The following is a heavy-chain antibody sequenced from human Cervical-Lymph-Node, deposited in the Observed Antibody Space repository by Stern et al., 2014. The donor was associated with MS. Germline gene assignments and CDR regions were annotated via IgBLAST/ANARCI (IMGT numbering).Heavy chain of an antibody. CDR2: ISSSSSYI. V-gene: IGHV3-21*01. CDR3: ARDQHGDYYDSSGYYDAPIDY. Sequence: EVQLVESGGGLVKPGGSLRLSCAASGFTFSSYSMNWVRQAPGKGLEWVSSISSSSSYIYYADSVKGRLTITRDNAKNSLYLQMNSLRAEDTAVYYCARDQHGDYYDSSGYYDAPIDYWGQGTLVTVSS. CDR1: GFTFSSYS. J-gene: IGHJ4*02. D-gene: IGHD3-22*01.